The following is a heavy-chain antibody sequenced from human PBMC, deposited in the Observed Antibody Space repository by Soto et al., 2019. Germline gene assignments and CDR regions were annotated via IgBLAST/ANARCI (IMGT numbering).Heavy chain of an antibody. J-gene: IGHJ4*02. D-gene: IGHD6-19*01. CDR1: GFTVSSNY. V-gene: IGHV3-66*01. Sequence: PGESLKISCAASGFTVSSNYMSWVRQAPGKGLEWVSVIYSGGSTYYADSVKGRFTISRDNSKNTLYLQMNSLRAEDTAVYYCARDTRKQWLVQGSPPHYFDYWGQGTLVTVSS. CDR2: IYSGGST. CDR3: ARDTRKQWLVQGSPPHYFDY.